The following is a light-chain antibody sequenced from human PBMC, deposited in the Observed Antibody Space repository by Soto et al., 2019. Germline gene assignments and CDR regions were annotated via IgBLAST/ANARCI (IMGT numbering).Light chain of an antibody. Sequence: DIQMTQSPSTLSASIGDRVAITCRASDNIGPWVAWYQQKPGKAPKLLIYKASTLETGAPSRFAGSGSGTGFTLTITRLQPDDFATYYCQQSSEATWTFGQGTKVDIK. J-gene: IGKJ1*01. V-gene: IGKV1-5*03. CDR1: DNIGPW. CDR3: QQSSEATWT. CDR2: KAS.